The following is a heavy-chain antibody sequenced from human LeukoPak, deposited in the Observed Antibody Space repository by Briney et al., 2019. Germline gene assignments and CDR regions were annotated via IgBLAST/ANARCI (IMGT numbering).Heavy chain of an antibody. D-gene: IGHD3-10*01. CDR1: GGSLISGDYY. V-gene: IGHV4-30-4*01. Sequence: SETLSLTCTVSGGSLISGDYYWRWVRQPRGRGLEWIGYIYYSGSTHYNPSLKSRVAISVDRSKNQFSLKLSSVTAADTAVYYCASLAASVFMPWGQGTLVTVSS. CDR3: ASLAASVFMP. J-gene: IGHJ5*02. CDR2: IYYSGST.